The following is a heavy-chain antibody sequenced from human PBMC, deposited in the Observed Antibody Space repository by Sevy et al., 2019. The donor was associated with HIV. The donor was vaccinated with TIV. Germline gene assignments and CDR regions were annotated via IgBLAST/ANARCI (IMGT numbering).Heavy chain of an antibody. CDR3: AKLCFYYDSSAYDYFDY. CDR2: IKQDGSEK. Sequence: GGSLRLSCAASGFTFSDYWMNWVRQAPGKGLEWVANIKQDGSEKYYVDSVKGRFTISRDNAKNSLYLRMNSLRVEGTAVYFCAKLCFYYDSSAYDYFDYWGQGTLVTVSS. D-gene: IGHD3-22*01. V-gene: IGHV3-7*01. J-gene: IGHJ4*02. CDR1: GFTFSDYW.